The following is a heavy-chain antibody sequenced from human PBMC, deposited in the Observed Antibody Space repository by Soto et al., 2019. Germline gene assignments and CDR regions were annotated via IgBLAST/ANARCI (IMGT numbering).Heavy chain of an antibody. CDR3: AREKYKIFGVANNWFAH. CDR2: IYTSGST. V-gene: IGHV4-4*07. CDR1: GGSISSYY. Sequence: QTLDSTRTVSGGSISSYYGSGIRQPAGKGLEWIGRIYTSGSTNYNPSLKSRVTMSVDTSKNQFSLKLSSVTAADTAVYHCAREKYKIFGVANNWFAHWGQGPLVTVPS. J-gene: IGHJ5*02. D-gene: IGHD3-3*01.